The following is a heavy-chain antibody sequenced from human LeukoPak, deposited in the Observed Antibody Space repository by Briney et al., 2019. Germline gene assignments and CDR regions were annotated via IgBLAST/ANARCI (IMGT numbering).Heavy chain of an antibody. D-gene: IGHD1-14*01. CDR2: IYYSGST. CDR1: GGSISSYY. Sequence: SETLSLTCTVSGGSISSYYWSWIRQPPGKGLEWIGYIYYSGSTNYNPSLKSRVAISVDTSKNQFSLKLSSVTAADTAVYSCARAPSNRAWAWFDPWGQGTLVTVSS. CDR3: ARAPSNRAWAWFDP. J-gene: IGHJ5*02. V-gene: IGHV4-59*01.